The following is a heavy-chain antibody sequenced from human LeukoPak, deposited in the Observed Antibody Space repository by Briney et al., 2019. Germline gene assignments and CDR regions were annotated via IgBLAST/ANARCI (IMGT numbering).Heavy chain of an antibody. CDR2: MNPKSGNT. D-gene: IGHD5-12*01. CDR1: GYTFTSYD. CDR3: ARGSTVDTVATPLKY. V-gene: IGHV1-8*01. Sequence: ASVKVSCKASGYTFTSYDINWVRQATGQGLEWMGWMNPKSGNTGYAQKFQGRVTMTMSTSVRTAYMELSSLRSEDTVVYYCARGSTVDTVATPLKYWGQGTLVTVSS. J-gene: IGHJ4*02.